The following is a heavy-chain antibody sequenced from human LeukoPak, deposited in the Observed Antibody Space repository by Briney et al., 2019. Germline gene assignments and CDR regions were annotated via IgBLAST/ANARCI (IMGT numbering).Heavy chain of an antibody. J-gene: IGHJ4*02. CDR1: GFTFGPYT. D-gene: IGHD4-17*01. V-gene: IGHV3-48*04. Sequence: PGRSLRLSCAASGFTFGPYTMNWVRQAPGKGLEWVSYISSSSDTIYYADSVKGRFTISRDNAKNSLYLQMNSLRAEDTAVYYCASGRDYGFDYWGQGTLVTVSS. CDR2: ISSSSDTI. CDR3: ASGRDYGFDY.